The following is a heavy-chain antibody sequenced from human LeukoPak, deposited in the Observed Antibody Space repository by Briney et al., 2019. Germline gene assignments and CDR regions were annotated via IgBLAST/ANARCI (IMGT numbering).Heavy chain of an antibody. Sequence: PSETLSLTCTVSGGSISSSSYYWGWIRQPPGKGLEWIGSIYYSGSTYYNPSLKSRVTISVDTSKNQFSLKLSSVTAADTAVYYCATRGVVTAIFDPWGQGTLVTVSS. CDR3: ATRGVVTAIFDP. D-gene: IGHD2-21*02. CDR1: GGSISSSSYY. CDR2: IYYSGST. J-gene: IGHJ5*02. V-gene: IGHV4-39*01.